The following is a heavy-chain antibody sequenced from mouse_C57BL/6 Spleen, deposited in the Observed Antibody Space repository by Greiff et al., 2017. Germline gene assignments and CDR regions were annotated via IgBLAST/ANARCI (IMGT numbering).Heavy chain of an antibody. CDR1: GYSITSGYY. V-gene: IGHV3-6*01. CDR2: ISYDGSN. CDR3: ARRGTGTYAMDY. J-gene: IGHJ4*01. Sequence: EVKLMESGPGLVKPSQSLSLTCSVTGYSITSGYYWNWIRQFPGNKLEWMGYISYDGSNNYNPSLKNRISITRDTSKNQFFLKLNSVTTEDTATYYCARRGTGTYAMDYWGQGTSVTVSS. D-gene: IGHD4-1*01.